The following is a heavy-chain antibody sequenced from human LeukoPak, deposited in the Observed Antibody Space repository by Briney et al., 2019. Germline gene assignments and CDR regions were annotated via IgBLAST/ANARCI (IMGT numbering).Heavy chain of an antibody. Sequence: ASESLSLTCAVSGYSISSGYYWGWIRQPPGKGLEWIGSIYHSGSTYYNPSLKSRVTISVDTSKNQFSLKLSSVTAADTAVYYCARHSGCSSTSCEVTWFDPWGQGTLVTVS. CDR2: IYHSGST. D-gene: IGHD2-2*01. J-gene: IGHJ5*02. CDR3: ARHSGCSSTSCEVTWFDP. CDR1: GYSISSGYY. V-gene: IGHV4-38-2*01.